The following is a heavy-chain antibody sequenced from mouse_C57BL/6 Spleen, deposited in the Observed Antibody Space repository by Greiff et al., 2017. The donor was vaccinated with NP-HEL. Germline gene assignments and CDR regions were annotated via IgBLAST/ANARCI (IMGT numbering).Heavy chain of an antibody. V-gene: IGHV1-52*01. CDR3: ARWEDYYYGSSPYFDY. CDR1: GYTFTSYW. Sequence: QVQLQQSGAELVRPGSSVTLSRKASGYTFTSYWMHWVKQRPVQGLEWIGNIDPSDSETHYNQKFKDKATLTVDKSSSTAYMQLSSLTSEDSAVYYCARWEDYYYGSSPYFDYWGQGTTLTVSS. J-gene: IGHJ2*01. D-gene: IGHD1-1*01. CDR2: IDPSDSET.